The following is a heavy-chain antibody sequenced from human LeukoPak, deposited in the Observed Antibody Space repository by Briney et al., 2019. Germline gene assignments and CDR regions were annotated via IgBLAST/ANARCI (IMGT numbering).Heavy chain of an antibody. Sequence: SETLSLTCTVSGXSISSYDWSWIRQPPGKGLEWIGYFYYTGSTKYNPSLKSRVTISVDTSKNQISLDLSSVTAADTAVYYCARHSRGYGSFDYWGQGTLVTVSS. V-gene: IGHV4-59*08. CDR3: ARHSRGYGSFDY. CDR2: FYYTGST. J-gene: IGHJ4*02. D-gene: IGHD5-12*01. CDR1: GXSISSYD.